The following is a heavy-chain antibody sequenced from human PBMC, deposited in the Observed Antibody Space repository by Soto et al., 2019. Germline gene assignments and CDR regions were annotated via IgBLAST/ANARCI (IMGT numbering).Heavy chain of an antibody. J-gene: IGHJ4*02. Sequence: QVQLVQSGAEVKKPGASVKVSCKASGYTFTSYDINWVRQATGQGLEWMGWMNPNSGNTGYAQKFQGRVTMTRNTSISTAYMELSSLRSEDTAVYYCARGRYCSGGSCYMFDYWGQGTLDTVSS. CDR1: GYTFTSYD. V-gene: IGHV1-8*01. CDR2: MNPNSGNT. D-gene: IGHD2-15*01. CDR3: ARGRYCSGGSCYMFDY.